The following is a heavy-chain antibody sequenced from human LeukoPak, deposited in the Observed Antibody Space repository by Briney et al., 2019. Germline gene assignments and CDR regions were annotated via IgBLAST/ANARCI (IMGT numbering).Heavy chain of an antibody. CDR3: ARDPRWDLDYGDYVGAGAFDI. Sequence: PSGTLSLTCAVSGGSISSSNWWSWVRQPPGKGLEWIGEIYHSGSTNYNPSLKSRVTISVDKSKNQFSLKLSSVTAADTAVYYCARDPRWDLDYGDYVGAGAFDIWGQGTMVTVSS. V-gene: IGHV4-4*02. CDR2: IYHSGST. CDR1: GGSISSSNW. D-gene: IGHD4-17*01. J-gene: IGHJ3*02.